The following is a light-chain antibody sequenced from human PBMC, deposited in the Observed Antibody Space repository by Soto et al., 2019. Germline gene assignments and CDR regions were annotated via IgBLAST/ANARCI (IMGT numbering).Light chain of an antibody. CDR2: DAS. Sequence: EIVLTQSPGTLSLSPGERATLSCRASQTVSNKLAWYQQKPGQPPRLLIYDASTRATGIPARFSGSGSGTEFTLSISSLQSEDFAIYYCQQYSDWPPKTFGQGTKVDIK. V-gene: IGKV3D-15*01. CDR3: QQYSDWPPKT. J-gene: IGKJ1*01. CDR1: QTVSNK.